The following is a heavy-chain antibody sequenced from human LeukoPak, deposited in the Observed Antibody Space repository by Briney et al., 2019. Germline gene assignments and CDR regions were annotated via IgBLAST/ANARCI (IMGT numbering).Heavy chain of an antibody. CDR1: GGSISSYY. CDR3: ARDTQYYDFWSGYPTPNWFDP. J-gene: IGHJ5*02. D-gene: IGHD3-3*01. V-gene: IGHV4-59*12. Sequence: SETLSLTCTVSGGSISSYYWSWIRQPPGKGLEWIGYISYSGSTNYNPSLKSRVTISIDTSKNQFSLKLSSVTAADTAVYYCARDTQYYDFWSGYPTPNWFDPWGQGTLVTVSS. CDR2: ISYSGST.